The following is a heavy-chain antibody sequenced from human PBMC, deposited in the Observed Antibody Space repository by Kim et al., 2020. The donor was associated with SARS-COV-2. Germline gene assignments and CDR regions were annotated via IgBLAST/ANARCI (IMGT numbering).Heavy chain of an antibody. CDR2: IYHSGST. CDR1: GYSISSGYY. CDR3: ARERIFGVDLYYYYGMDI. D-gene: IGHD3-3*01. J-gene: IGHJ6*02. Sequence: SETLSLTCTVSGYSISSGYYWGWIRQPPGKGLEWIGSIYHSGSTYYNPSLKSRVTISVDTSKNQFSLKLSSVTAADTAVYYCARERIFGVDLYYYYGMDICGQGTTVTVSS. V-gene: IGHV4-38-2*02.